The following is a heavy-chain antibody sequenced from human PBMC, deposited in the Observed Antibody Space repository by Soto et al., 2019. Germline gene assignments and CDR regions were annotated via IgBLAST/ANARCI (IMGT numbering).Heavy chain of an antibody. J-gene: IGHJ4*02. V-gene: IGHV1-2*06. Sequence: ASVKVSCKASGYSFTDYHIHWVRQAPGQGLEWLGRINPKSGGTSTAQKFQGRVTMTRDTSTSTVYMELSSLRSEDTAVYYCARVRTLLWFGELLSYFDYWGQGTLVTVSS. D-gene: IGHD3-10*01. CDR2: INPKSGGT. CDR3: ARVRTLLWFGELLSYFDY. CDR1: GYSFTDYH.